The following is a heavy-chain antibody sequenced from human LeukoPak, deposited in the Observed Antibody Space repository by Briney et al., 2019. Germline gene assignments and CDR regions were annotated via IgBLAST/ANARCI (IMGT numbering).Heavy chain of an antibody. J-gene: IGHJ4*02. CDR3: ASSFGVAGSAVDY. D-gene: IGHD3-3*01. CDR1: GFTLSTYS. Sequence: PGRCLRLSCATSGFTLSTYSMNWVRQAAGRGVDWITTNCATSVTIYSADSMNDRFTISRDNSKSLLSLQMTSLSAEDTAVYYCASSFGVAGSAVDYWGQGTLVTVSS. V-gene: IGHV3-48*01. CDR2: NCATSVTI.